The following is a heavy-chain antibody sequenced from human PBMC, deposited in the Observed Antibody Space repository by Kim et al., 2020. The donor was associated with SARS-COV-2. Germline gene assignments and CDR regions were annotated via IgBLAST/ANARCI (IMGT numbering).Heavy chain of an antibody. D-gene: IGHD2-2*01. CDR1: GFTFSSYD. V-gene: IGHV3-13*01. CDR2: IGTAGDT. J-gene: IGHJ4*02. CDR3: ARARYQHSLDAYYCDY. Sequence: GGSLRLSCAASGFTFSSYDMHWVRQATGKGLEWVSAIGTAGDTYYPGSVKGRFTISRENAKNSLYLQMNSLRAEDTAVYYCARARYQHSLDAYYCDYWGQGTLVTVSS.